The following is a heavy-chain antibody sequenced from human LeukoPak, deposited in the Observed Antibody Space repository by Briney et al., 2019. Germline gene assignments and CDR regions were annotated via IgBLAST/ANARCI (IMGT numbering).Heavy chain of an antibody. V-gene: IGHV4-59*01. D-gene: IGHD3-16*02. CDR3: AKTPDLQLSFPQFDS. Sequence: SETLSLTCTVSNGAMSTYYWNWIRQSPEKGLEWIGYIHYSGRTNYNPSLKSRLSMSIDTSKNQFSLNLSSVTAADTAVYFCAKTPDLQLSFPQFDSWGQGTLVTVS. J-gene: IGHJ4*02. CDR1: NGAMSTYY. CDR2: IHYSGRT.